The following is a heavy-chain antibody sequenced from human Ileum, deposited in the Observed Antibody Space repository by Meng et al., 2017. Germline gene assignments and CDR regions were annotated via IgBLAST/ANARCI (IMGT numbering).Heavy chain of an antibody. D-gene: IGHD3-9*01. J-gene: IGHJ4*02. V-gene: IGHV3-23*03. CDR2: LSGNSNT. CDR3: ARGIGTHGRYYSDY. CDR1: GFTFSSYG. Sequence: EVQLLESGGGFVQPGGSLRLSCTAPGFTFSSYGMSWVRQAPGKGLEWVSGLSGNSNTYYAESVMGRFAISRDNSKNTLYLQMNSLKAEDTAVYYCARGIGTHGRYYSDYWGQGTLVTVSS.